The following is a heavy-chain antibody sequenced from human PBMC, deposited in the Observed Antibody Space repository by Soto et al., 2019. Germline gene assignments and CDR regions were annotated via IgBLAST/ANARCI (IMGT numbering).Heavy chain of an antibody. V-gene: IGHV3-43*01. Sequence: GGSLRLSCAASGFTFDDYTMHWVRQAPGKGLEWVSLISWDGSSTYYADSVKGRFTISRDNSKNTLYLQMNSLRTEDTAVYYCARDSMITFGGVSYIPGDAFDIWGQGTMVTVSS. J-gene: IGHJ3*02. CDR3: ARDSMITFGGVSYIPGDAFDI. CDR1: GFTFDDYT. CDR2: ISWDGSST. D-gene: IGHD3-16*02.